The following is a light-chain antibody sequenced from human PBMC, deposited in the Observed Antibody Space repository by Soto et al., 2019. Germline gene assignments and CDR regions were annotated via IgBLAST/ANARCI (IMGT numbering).Light chain of an antibody. J-gene: IGKJ4*01. CDR3: QQYGSSPLT. CDR2: DAS. Sequence: EPVLTQSPGTLSLSPGERASLSCRASQSISGRYLAWYQQKPGQAPRLLIYDASSRATGIPDRFSGSGSGTDCILTISRLEPEDFAVYYCQQYGSSPLTFGGGTKVEIK. CDR1: QSISGRY. V-gene: IGKV3-20*01.